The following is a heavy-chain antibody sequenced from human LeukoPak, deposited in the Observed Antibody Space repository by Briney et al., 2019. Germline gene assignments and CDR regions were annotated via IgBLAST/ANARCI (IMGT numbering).Heavy chain of an antibody. V-gene: IGHV1-69*13. CDR2: IIPIFGTA. J-gene: IGHJ4*02. Sequence: GASVKVSCKACGGTFSSYAISWVRQAPGQGLEWMGGIIPIFGTADYAQKFQGRVTITADESTSTAYMELSSLRSEDTAVYYCARKESGFYYGSGSYYNPLDYWGQGTLVTVSS. CDR1: GGTFSSYA. CDR3: ARKESGFYYGSGSYYNPLDY. D-gene: IGHD3-10*01.